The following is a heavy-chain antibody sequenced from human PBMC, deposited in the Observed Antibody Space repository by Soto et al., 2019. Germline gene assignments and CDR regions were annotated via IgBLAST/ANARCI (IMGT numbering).Heavy chain of an antibody. CDR2: VYYDGTT. Sequence: QLQLQESGPGLVKPSETLSLTCTVSGGSISSSTFYWGWIRQPPGKGLEWIGSVYYDGTTYYNPSLRSRVPISVDTSTNQFSLKMSSVTAADTAAYYRAYFDWLPYWGQGTLVTVSS. D-gene: IGHD3-9*01. J-gene: IGHJ4*02. CDR1: GGSISSSTFY. CDR3: AYFDWLPY. V-gene: IGHV4-39*01.